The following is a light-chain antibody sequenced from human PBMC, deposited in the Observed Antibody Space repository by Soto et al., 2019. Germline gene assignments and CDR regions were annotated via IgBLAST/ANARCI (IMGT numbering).Light chain of an antibody. V-gene: IGKV1-6*01. CDR1: QGIRHD. J-gene: IGKJ5*01. CDR2: AAS. CDR3: QQYYDLPIT. Sequence: AIDMTQSPSSLSVSVIDIVTITFLASQGIRHDLGWYQQKPGKAPKLLIYAASTLQSGVPSRFSGSGSGTDFTFTIASLQPEDTAIYYCQQYYDLPITFGQGTRLEIK.